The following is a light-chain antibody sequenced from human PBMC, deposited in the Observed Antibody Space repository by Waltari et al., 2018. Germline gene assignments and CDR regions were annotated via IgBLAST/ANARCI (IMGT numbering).Light chain of an antibody. Sequence: IALTQSPATRSLSTGKSATLSCRASQRVPNNYLARYNHRPGQAPRIRIYGATKRATGTPDRISGSGSGTDFTLTLSRLEAEEFAVYFCQQYGSCTFGGATKVESK. CDR2: GAT. CDR1: QRVPNNY. J-gene: IGKJ4*01. CDR3: QQYGSCT. V-gene: IGKV3-20*01.